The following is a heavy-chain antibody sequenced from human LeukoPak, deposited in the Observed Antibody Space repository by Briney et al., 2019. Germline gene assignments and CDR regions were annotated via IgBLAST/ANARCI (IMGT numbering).Heavy chain of an antibody. CDR2: IYYCGST. CDR1: GGSISSYY. J-gene: IGHJ4*02. Sequence: SETLSLTCTVSGGSISSYYWSWIRQPPGQGLEWIGYIYYCGSTNYNPSLKSRVTISVDTSKNQFSLKLSSVTAADTAVYYWARSDYGDYIFDYWGQGTLVTVSS. D-gene: IGHD4-17*01. V-gene: IGHV4-59*13. CDR3: ARSDYGDYIFDY.